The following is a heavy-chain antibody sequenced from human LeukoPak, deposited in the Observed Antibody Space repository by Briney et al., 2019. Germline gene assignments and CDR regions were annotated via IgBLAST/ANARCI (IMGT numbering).Heavy chain of an antibody. CDR3: TREPVVVAARGYFQH. CDR1: GFTFSSYG. J-gene: IGHJ1*01. V-gene: IGHV3-33*01. CDR2: IWYDGSNK. Sequence: PGGSLRLSCAASGFTFSSYGMHWVRQAPGKGLEWVAVIWYDGSNKYYADSVKGRFTISRDNSKNTLYLQMNSLRAEDTAVYYCTREPVVVAARGYFQHWGQGTLVTVSS. D-gene: IGHD2-15*01.